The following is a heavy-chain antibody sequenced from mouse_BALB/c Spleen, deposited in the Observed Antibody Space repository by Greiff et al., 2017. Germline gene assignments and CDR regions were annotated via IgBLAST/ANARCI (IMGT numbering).Heavy chain of an antibody. D-gene: IGHD3-3*01. Sequence: VQGVESGPELVKPGASVRISCKASGYTFTSYYIHWVKQRPGQGLEWIGWIYPGNVNTKYNEKFKGKATLTADKSSSTAYMQLSSLTSEDSAVYFCARRASGNVLWYFDVWGAGTTVTVSS. J-gene: IGHJ1*01. CDR1: GYTFTSYY. V-gene: IGHV1S56*01. CDR3: ARRASGNVLWYFDV. CDR2: IYPGNVNT.